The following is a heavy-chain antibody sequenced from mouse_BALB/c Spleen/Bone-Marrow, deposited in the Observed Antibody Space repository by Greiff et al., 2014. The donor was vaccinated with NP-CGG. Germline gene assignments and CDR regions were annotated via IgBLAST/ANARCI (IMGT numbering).Heavy chain of an antibody. CDR3: AREGYYGSPFAY. V-gene: IGHV1-7*01. J-gene: IGHJ3*01. D-gene: IGHD1-1*01. Sequence: VKVEESGAEPAKPGASVKMSCKASGYTFTSYWMHWVKQRPGQGLEWIGYINPSTGYTEYNQKFKDKATLTADKSSSTAYMQLSSLTSEDSAVYYCAREGYYGSPFAYWGQGTLVTVSA. CDR2: INPSTGYT. CDR1: GYTFTSYW.